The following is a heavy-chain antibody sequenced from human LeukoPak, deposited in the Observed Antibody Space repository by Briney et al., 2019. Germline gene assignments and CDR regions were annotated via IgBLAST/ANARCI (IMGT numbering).Heavy chain of an antibody. V-gene: IGHV1-24*01. D-gene: IGHD3-10*01. CDR3: ATDSKGSGSYYYYYYMDV. CDR2: FDPEDGET. J-gene: IGHJ6*03. Sequence: ASMKVSCKVSGYTLTELSMHWVRQAPGKGLEWMGGFDPEDGETIYAQKFQGRVAMTEDTSTDTAYMELSSLRSEDTAVYYCATDSKGSGSYYYYYYMDVWGKGTTVTVSS. CDR1: GYTLTELS.